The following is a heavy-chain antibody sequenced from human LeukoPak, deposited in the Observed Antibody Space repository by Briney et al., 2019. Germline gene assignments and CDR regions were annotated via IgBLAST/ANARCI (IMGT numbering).Heavy chain of an antibody. D-gene: IGHD3-22*01. CDR1: GFSFSYHG. Sequence: GGTLRLSCVASGFSFSYHGMNWVRLAPGKGLEWVSGVSPPGGGTYYADSVKGRFTISRDDSRNTLSLQMNSLRVEDTAVYYCAKGGDSSGYYYHFDYWGQGTLVTVSS. V-gene: IGHV3-23*01. CDR2: VSPPGGGT. CDR3: AKGGDSSGYYYHFDY. J-gene: IGHJ4*02.